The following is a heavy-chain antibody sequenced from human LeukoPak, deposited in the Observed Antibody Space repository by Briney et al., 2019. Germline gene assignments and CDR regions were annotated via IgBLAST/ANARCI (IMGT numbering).Heavy chain of an antibody. CDR2: MNYGRTS. Sequence: SETLSLTCAVYGGSFSHSLTSYWGWIRQPPGKGLEWIGSMNYGRTSHYNPSLKSRVTISIDMSKNQFSLKLTSVTAADTAVYYCARYESDNAMVEYWGQGTLVTVSS. J-gene: IGHJ4*02. V-gene: IGHV4-39*01. CDR3: ARYESDNAMVEY. D-gene: IGHD3-22*01. CDR1: GGSFSHSLTSY.